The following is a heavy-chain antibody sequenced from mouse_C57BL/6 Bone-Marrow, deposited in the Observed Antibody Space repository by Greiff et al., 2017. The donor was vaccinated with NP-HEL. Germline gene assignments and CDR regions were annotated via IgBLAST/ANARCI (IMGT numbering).Heavy chain of an antibody. CDR3: ARLSFYSIPFAY. D-gene: IGHD2-5*01. CDR1: GFTFSSYG. J-gene: IGHJ3*01. CDR2: ISSGGSYT. Sequence: DVKLVESGGDLVKPGGSLKLSCAASGFTFSSYGMSWVRQTPDKRLEWVATISSGGSYTYYPDSVKGRFTISRDNAKNTLYLQMSSLKSEDTAMYYCARLSFYSIPFAYWGQGTLVTVSA. V-gene: IGHV5-6*02.